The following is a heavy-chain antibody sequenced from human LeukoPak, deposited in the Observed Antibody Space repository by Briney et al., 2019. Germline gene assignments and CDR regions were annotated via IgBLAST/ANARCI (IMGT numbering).Heavy chain of an antibody. V-gene: IGHV4-59*01. J-gene: IGHJ4*02. CDR3: ARAYSTTWYSYLDY. D-gene: IGHD6-13*01. Sequence: PSETLSLTCTVSGGSISSYYSSWIRQPPGKGLEWIGYIYYSGSTNYNPSLKSRVTISLDTSKNQFSLKLRSVTAADTAVYYCARAYSTTWYSYLDYWGQGTLVTVSS. CDR1: GGSISSYY. CDR2: IYYSGST.